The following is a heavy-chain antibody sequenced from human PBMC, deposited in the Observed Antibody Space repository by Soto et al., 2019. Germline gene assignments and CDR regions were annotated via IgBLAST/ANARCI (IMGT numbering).Heavy chain of an antibody. CDR1: GFTFSSYW. V-gene: IGHV3-74*03. J-gene: IGHJ4*02. CDR3: AREMAALNYFDY. Sequence: PGGSLRLSCAASGFTFSSYWMHWVRQVPGKGLVWVSRINTDGSITTYLDSVKGRFTISRDNAKNSLYLQMNSLRAEDTAVYYCAREMAALNYFDYWGQGTLVTVSS. D-gene: IGHD2-15*01. CDR2: INTDGSIT.